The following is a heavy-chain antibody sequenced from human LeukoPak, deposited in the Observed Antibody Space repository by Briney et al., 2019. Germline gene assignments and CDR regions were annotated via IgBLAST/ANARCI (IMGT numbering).Heavy chain of an antibody. CDR2: IYYSGST. D-gene: IGHD1-26*01. Sequence: SETLSLTCTVSGGSISSYYWSCIPHPPQEGLGWIGYIYYSGSTNYNPSLQSRVTISVDTSKNQFSLKLSSVTAADTAVYYCARRSGYGMDVWGQGTTVTVSS. J-gene: IGHJ6*02. V-gene: IGHV4-59*01. CDR3: ARRSGYGMDV. CDR1: GGSISSYY.